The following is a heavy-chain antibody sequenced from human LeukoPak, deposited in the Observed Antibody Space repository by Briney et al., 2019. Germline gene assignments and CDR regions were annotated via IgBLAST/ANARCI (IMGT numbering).Heavy chain of an antibody. Sequence: SETLSLTCTVSGGSISSYYLSWIRQPAGKGLEWIGRIYTSGNTNYNPSLKSRVTMSVDTSKNQFSLKLSSVTAADTAVYYCARGRADRGFYYYYVDVWGKGTAVTVSS. CDR2: IYTSGNT. CDR1: GGSISSYY. CDR3: ARGRADRGFYYYYVDV. J-gene: IGHJ6*03. V-gene: IGHV4-4*07. D-gene: IGHD4/OR15-4a*01.